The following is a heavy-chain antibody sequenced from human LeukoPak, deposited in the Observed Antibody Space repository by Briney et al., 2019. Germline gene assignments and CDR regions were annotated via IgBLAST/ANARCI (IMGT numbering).Heavy chain of an antibody. CDR1: GDTFSSYA. J-gene: IGHJ4*02. D-gene: IGHD6-19*01. CDR3: ARDRTVAGFHLEAY. V-gene: IGHV1-69*13. CDR2: IIPIFGTA. Sequence: GASVKVSCKASGDTFSSYAISWVRQAPGQGLEWMGGIIPIFGTANYAQKFQGRVTITADESTSTAYMELSSLRSDDTAVYFCARDRTVAGFHLEAYWGQGTLVTVSS.